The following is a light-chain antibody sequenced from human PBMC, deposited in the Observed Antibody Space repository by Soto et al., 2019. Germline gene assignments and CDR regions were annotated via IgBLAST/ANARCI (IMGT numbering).Light chain of an antibody. V-gene: IGKV3-15*01. Sequence: EILITQSPATLSVSPGERATLSCRASQSVSSNLAWYQQKPGQAPRLLIYGASTRDTGIPARFSGTGSGTDFTLTVSRLQSEDFEVYYCQQYDNWPQTFGQGTKVDIK. CDR2: GAS. CDR1: QSVSSN. CDR3: QQYDNWPQT. J-gene: IGKJ1*01.